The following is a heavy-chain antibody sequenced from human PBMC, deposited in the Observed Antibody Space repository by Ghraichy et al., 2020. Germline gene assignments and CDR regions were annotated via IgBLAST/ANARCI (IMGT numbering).Heavy chain of an antibody. CDR2: IWYDGSNK. Sequence: GGSLRLSCAASGFTFSSYGMHWVRQAPGKGLEWVAVIWYDGSNKYYADSVKGRFTISRDNSKNTLYLQMNSLRAEDTAVYYCARGRRPIVHWNPFDYWGQGTLVTVSS. D-gene: IGHD1-1*01. CDR1: GFTFSSYG. J-gene: IGHJ4*02. CDR3: ARGRRPIVHWNPFDY. V-gene: IGHV3-33*08.